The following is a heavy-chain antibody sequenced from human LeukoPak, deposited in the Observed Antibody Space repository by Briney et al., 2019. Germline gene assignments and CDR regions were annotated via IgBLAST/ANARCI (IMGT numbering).Heavy chain of an antibody. Sequence: GGSLRLSWAASGFTVSSTYMSWVRQPPGKGRGWVSFIYIGVNKYYADDVKGRFTIYRDNSKNTLYLHMNSLRAEDTAVYDCAKEIVVAPADSYWGQGTLVTVSS. CDR1: GFTVSSTY. D-gene: IGHD2-2*01. J-gene: IGHJ4*02. V-gene: IGHV3-53*05. CDR2: IYIGVNK. CDR3: AKEIVVAPADSY.